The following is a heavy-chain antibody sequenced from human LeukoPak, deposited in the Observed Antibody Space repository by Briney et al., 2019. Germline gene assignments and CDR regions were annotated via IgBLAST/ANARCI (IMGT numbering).Heavy chain of an antibody. J-gene: IGHJ4*02. D-gene: IGHD5-24*01. Sequence: GRSLRLSCAASGFTFSNYGMHWVRQAPGKGLEWVAVISYDGRNQYYADSLKGRFTISRDNSKNTLYLQMNSLRAEDTAVYYCATVEMATMIFDYWGQGTLVTVSS. CDR1: GFTFSNYG. CDR2: ISYDGRNQ. V-gene: IGHV3-30*03. CDR3: ATVEMATMIFDY.